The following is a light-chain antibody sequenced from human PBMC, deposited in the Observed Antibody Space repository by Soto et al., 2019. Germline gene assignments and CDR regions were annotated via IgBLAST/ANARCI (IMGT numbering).Light chain of an antibody. Sequence: EIVMTQSPATLSVSPGEGATLSCRASESVSSNLAWHQQKPGQAPRLLIYGAFSRATDIPDRFSGSGSGTDFTLTINRLEPEDSAVYYCQQYGSLITFGQGTRLEIK. CDR2: GAF. CDR1: ESVSSN. CDR3: QQYGSLIT. J-gene: IGKJ5*01. V-gene: IGKV3-20*01.